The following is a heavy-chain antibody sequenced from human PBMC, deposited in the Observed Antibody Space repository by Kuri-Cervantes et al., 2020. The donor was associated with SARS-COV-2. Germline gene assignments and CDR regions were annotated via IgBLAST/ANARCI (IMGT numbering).Heavy chain of an antibody. D-gene: IGHD3-22*01. CDR1: GFTFSSYD. J-gene: IGHJ3*02. CDR3: EAVNYYDSSGVLNDGFDI. Sequence: ESLKIPCAASGFTFSSYDMHWVRQATGKGLEWVSAIGTAGDPYYPGSVKGRFTISRDNAKNSLYLQMNSLRSEDTAVYYCEAVNYYDSSGVLNDGFDIWGQGTMVTVSS. V-gene: IGHV3-13*05. CDR2: IGTAGDP.